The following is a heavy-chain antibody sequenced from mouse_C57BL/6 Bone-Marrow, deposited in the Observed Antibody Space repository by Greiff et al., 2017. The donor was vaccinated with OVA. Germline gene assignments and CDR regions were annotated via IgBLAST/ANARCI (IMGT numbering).Heavy chain of an antibody. D-gene: IGHD2-4*01. Sequence: QVQLQQSGTELVKPGASVKLSCKASGYTFTSSWMHWVKQRPGQGLEWIGNINPSNGGTNYNEKFKSKATLTVDKSSSTAYMQPSSLTSEDSAVYYCARERIYYDYDWFAYWGQGTLVTVSA. CDR3: ARERIYYDYDWFAY. CDR1: GYTFTSSW. V-gene: IGHV1-53*01. J-gene: IGHJ3*01. CDR2: INPSNGGT.